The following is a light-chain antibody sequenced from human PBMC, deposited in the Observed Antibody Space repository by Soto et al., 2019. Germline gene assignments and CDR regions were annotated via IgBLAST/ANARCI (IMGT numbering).Light chain of an antibody. CDR3: LQDYNYPRT. CDR2: AAS. V-gene: IGKV1-6*01. CDR1: QGIGND. Sequence: AIQMTQSPSSLSASVGDRVTITCRASQGIGNDLGWYQQKPGQAPNLLIYAASSLQSGVPSRFSGSGSGTDFTLTISSLQPEDFATYSCLQDYNYPRTFGPGTKVEIK. J-gene: IGKJ1*01.